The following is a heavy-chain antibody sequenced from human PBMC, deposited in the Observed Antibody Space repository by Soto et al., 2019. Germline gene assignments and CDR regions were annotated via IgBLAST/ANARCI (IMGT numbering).Heavy chain of an antibody. CDR3: ARYYYDSSGYYYPYFDY. Sequence: ASVKVSCKASGYTFTGYYMHWVRQAPGQGLEWMGWINPNSGGTNYAQKFQGRVTMTRDTSISTAYMELSRLRSGDTAMYYCARYYYDSSGYYYPYFDYWGQGTLVTVSS. CDR1: GYTFTGYY. V-gene: IGHV1-2*02. J-gene: IGHJ4*02. CDR2: INPNSGGT. D-gene: IGHD3-22*01.